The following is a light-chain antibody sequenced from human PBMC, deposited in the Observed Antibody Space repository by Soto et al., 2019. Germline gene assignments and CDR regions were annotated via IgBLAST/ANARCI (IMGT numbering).Light chain of an antibody. V-gene: IGLV3-21*02. CDR3: QVWDSNTDQFFV. CDR1: NIGSKI. J-gene: IGLJ1*01. CDR2: DDD. Sequence: SSELTQPPSVSVAPGQTASITCGGTNIGSKIVHWYQQKPGQAPILVIYDDDDRPSGIPERFSGSNSGNTATLTISRVEAGDEADFYCQVWDSNTDQFFVFGTGTKLTVL.